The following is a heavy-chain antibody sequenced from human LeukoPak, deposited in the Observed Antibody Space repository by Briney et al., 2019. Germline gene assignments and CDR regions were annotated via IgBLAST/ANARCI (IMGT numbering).Heavy chain of an antibody. Sequence: ASVKVSCKASEYTFTDYAINWVRQAPGQRLEWMGWINAGNGNTRYSQRFQGRVTITRDTSASTAYMELSSLTSEDTAVYYCARALKAFDIWGQGTMVTVSS. J-gene: IGHJ3*02. V-gene: IGHV1-3*01. CDR3: ARALKAFDI. CDR1: EYTFTDYA. CDR2: INAGNGNT.